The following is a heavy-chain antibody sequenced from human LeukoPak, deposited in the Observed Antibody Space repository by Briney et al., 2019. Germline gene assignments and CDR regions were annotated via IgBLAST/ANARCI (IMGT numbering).Heavy chain of an antibody. CDR3: ARDPGSEQLVSNWFDP. CDR2: INPNSGGT. V-gene: IGHV1-2*02. D-gene: IGHD6-6*01. Sequence: ASVKVSCKASGYTFTGYYMHWVRQAPGQGLEWMGWINPNSGGTNYAQKFQGRVTMTRDTSISTAYMELSRLRSDDTAVYYCARDPGSEQLVSNWFDPWGQGTLVTVSS. CDR1: GYTFTGYY. J-gene: IGHJ5*02.